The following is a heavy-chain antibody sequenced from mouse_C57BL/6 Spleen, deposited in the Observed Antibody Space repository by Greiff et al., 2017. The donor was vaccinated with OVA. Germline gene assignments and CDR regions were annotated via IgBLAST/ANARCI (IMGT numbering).Heavy chain of an antibody. D-gene: IGHD2-4*01. CDR2: IYPGDGDT. CDR3: NYDGRSYFDY. Sequence: VKLVESGPELVKPGASVKISCKASGYAFSSSWMNWVKQRPGKGLEWIGRIYPGDGDTNYNGKFKGKATLTADKSSSTAYMQLSSLTSEDSAVYFCNYDGRSYFDYWGQGTTLTVSS. V-gene: IGHV1-82*01. CDR1: GYAFSSSW. J-gene: IGHJ2*01.